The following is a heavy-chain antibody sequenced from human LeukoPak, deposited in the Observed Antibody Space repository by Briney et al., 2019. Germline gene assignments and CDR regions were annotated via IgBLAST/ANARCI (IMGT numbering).Heavy chain of an antibody. Sequence: SETLSLTCAVYGGSFSGYYWSWIRQPPGKGLEWIGEINHSGSTNYNPSLKSRVTISVDTSKNQFSLKLSSVIAADTAVYYCARVLGYCSGGSCYYLDYWGQGTLVTVSS. V-gene: IGHV4-34*01. CDR3: ARVLGYCSGGSCYYLDY. CDR1: GGSFSGYY. D-gene: IGHD2-15*01. CDR2: INHSGST. J-gene: IGHJ4*02.